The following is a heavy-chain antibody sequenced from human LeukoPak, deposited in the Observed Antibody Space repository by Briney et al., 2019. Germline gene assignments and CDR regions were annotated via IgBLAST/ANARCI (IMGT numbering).Heavy chain of an antibody. D-gene: IGHD3-3*01. J-gene: IGHJ5*02. CDR1: GGSFSGYY. CDR2: INHSGST. V-gene: IGHV4-34*01. CDR3: ARGRYDFWSGYTWFDP. Sequence: SEALSLTCAVYGGSFSGYYWSWLRQPPGKGLEWIGEINHSGSTNYNPSLKSRVTISVDTSKNQFSLKLSSVTAADTAVYYCARGRYDFWSGYTWFDPWGQGTLVTVSS.